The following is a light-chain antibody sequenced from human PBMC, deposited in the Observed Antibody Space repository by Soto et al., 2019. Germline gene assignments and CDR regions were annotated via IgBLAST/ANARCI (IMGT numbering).Light chain of an antibody. Sequence: DIQMTQSPSTLSASVGDRVTITCRASQSISIWLAWYQQKPGKAPKLLIYKASSLESGVPSRFSGSGSGTDFPLTSSNLQPDDFATYYCQQYNSYPWTFGQGTQVAIK. CDR3: QQYNSYPWT. J-gene: IGKJ1*01. V-gene: IGKV1-5*03. CDR2: KAS. CDR1: QSISIW.